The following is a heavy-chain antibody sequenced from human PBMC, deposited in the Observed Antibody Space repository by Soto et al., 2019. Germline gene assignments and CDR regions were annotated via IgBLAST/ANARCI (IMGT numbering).Heavy chain of an antibody. D-gene: IGHD6-19*01. CDR1: GGSISRGGYY. CDR2: VYYTGTT. J-gene: IGHJ5*02. CDR3: ARGVGKWLQLRFDP. Sequence: QVQLQESGPGLVKPSQTLSLTCTVSGGSISRGGYYWSWIRQHPGKGLEWIGYVYYTGTTYSSPSIKNRVSISLDTSKNQFSLKLTSVTAADSAVYDCARGVGKWLQLRFDPWGQGTLVTVSS. V-gene: IGHV4-31*03.